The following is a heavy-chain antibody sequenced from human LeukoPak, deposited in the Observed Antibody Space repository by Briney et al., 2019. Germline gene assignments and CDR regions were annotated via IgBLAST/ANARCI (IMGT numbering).Heavy chain of an antibody. CDR3: ARGRTSELWFGEKTFDY. Sequence: ASVKVSCKASGGTFRSNAISWVRQAPGQGLEWMGGITPIFGTANYAQKFQGRVTITAVESMSTAYMELSSLRSEDTAVYYCARGRTSELWFGEKTFDYWGQGTLVTVSS. CDR2: ITPIFGTA. D-gene: IGHD3-10*01. V-gene: IGHV1-69*13. J-gene: IGHJ4*02. CDR1: GGTFRSNA.